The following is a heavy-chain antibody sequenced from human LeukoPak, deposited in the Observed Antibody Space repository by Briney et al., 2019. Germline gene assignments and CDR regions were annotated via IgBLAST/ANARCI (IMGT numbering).Heavy chain of an antibody. V-gene: IGHV4-39*01. D-gene: IGHD1-26*01. Sequence: SETLSLMCTVSGGSINRDNYYWGWVRQPPGKGLEWLGTVYYNGYTSYTPSLKSRITVSVDPSKSQFSLKLNSVVAADTAVYFCVRHGSGSYDWFDPWGQGTLVTVSS. J-gene: IGHJ5*02. CDR2: VYYNGYT. CDR1: GGSINRDNYY. CDR3: VRHGSGSYDWFDP.